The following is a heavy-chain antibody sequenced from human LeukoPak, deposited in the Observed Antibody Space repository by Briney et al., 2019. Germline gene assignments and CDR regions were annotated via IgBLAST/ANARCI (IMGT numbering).Heavy chain of an antibody. CDR2: ISWNSGSI. CDR3: AKVNDYDILTGPLDY. Sequence: TGGSLRLSCAASGFTFSSYWMSWVRQVPGKGLEWVSGISWNSGSIGYADSVKGRFTISRDNAKNSLYLQMNSLRAEDTALYYCAKVNDYDILTGPLDYWGQGTLVTVSS. J-gene: IGHJ4*02. CDR1: GFTFSSYW. V-gene: IGHV3-9*01. D-gene: IGHD3-9*01.